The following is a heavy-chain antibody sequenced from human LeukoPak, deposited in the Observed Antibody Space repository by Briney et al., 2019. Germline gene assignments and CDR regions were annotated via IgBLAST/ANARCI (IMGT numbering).Heavy chain of an antibody. Sequence: GGSLRLSCAASGFTFSNCDMSWVRQAPGKGLEWVSGIGGSGGSTYYADSVKGRFTISRDNSKNTLYLQMNSLRAEDTAVYYCAKEAPHRSRGATDYWGQGTLVTVSS. CDR2: IGGSGGST. D-gene: IGHD1-26*01. V-gene: IGHV3-23*01. CDR3: AKEAPHRSRGATDY. J-gene: IGHJ4*02. CDR1: GFTFSNCD.